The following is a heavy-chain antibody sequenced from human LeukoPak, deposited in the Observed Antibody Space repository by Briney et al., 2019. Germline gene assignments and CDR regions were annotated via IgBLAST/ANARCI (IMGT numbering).Heavy chain of an antibody. CDR3: AALPVDIARGFDY. V-gene: IGHV4-39*07. Sequence: SETLSLTCTVSGGSISSSDYYWSWIRQPPGKGLEWIGSIYHSGSTYYNPSLKSRVTISVDTSKNQFSLKLSSVTAADTAVYYCAALPVDIARGFDYWGQGTLVTVSS. J-gene: IGHJ4*02. CDR2: IYHSGST. D-gene: IGHD5-12*01. CDR1: GGSISSSDYY.